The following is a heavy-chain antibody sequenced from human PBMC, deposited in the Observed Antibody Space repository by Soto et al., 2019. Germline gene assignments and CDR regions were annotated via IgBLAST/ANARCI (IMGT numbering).Heavy chain of an antibody. Sequence: QVQLQQWGAGLLKPSETLSLTCAVYGGSLSDYYWNWLRQPPGKGLEWIGEVNHRGSSSYNPSLKSRVDISVGTAIPQFTSKLGSVTAADTALYFCARYQWNPGAFDPWGPGTQVIVSS. D-gene: IGHD1-20*01. CDR2: VNHRGSS. CDR3: ARYQWNPGAFDP. CDR1: GGSLSDYY. V-gene: IGHV4-34*01. J-gene: IGHJ5*02.